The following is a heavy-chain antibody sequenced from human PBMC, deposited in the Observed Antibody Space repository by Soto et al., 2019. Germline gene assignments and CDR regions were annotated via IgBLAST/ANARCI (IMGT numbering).Heavy chain of an antibody. CDR2: IGTAGDT. V-gene: IGHV3-13*01. D-gene: IGHD2-15*01. J-gene: IGHJ4*02. CDR1: GFTFSGFD. Sequence: GGSLRLSCEASGFTFSGFDMHWVRQPTRKGLEWVSTIGTAGDTYYAVSVKGRFTISRDNAKNSLSLQMNSLRAGDTAIYFCARGQEVGAHFFDSWGQGTQVTVSS. CDR3: ARGQEVGAHFFDS.